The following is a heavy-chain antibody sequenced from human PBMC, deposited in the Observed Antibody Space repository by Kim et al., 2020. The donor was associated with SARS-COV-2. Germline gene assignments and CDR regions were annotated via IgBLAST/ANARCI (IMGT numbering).Heavy chain of an antibody. V-gene: IGHV1-69*13. D-gene: IGHD6-6*01. CDR1: GGTFSSYA. CDR3: GIEAAHIYYYYGMDV. J-gene: IGHJ6*02. Sequence: SVKVSCKASGGTFSSYAISWVRQAPGQGLVWMGGIIPIFGTANYAQKLQGRVTITADESTNTAYMELSSLRSEDTAVYYCGIEAAHIYYYYGMDVWGQGTTVTVSS. CDR2: IIPIFGTA.